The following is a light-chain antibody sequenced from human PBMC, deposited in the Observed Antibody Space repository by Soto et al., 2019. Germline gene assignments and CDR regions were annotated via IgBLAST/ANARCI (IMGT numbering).Light chain of an antibody. Sequence: EIVLTQSPGTLSLSPGERATLSCRASQSVSSSYLAWYQQTPGQAPRLLIYGASSRATGIPDRFSGSGSATDFTLTISRLEPEDFAVYYCQQYGSSPLTFGGGTKVEIK. V-gene: IGKV3-20*01. CDR2: GAS. CDR3: QQYGSSPLT. J-gene: IGKJ4*01. CDR1: QSVSSSY.